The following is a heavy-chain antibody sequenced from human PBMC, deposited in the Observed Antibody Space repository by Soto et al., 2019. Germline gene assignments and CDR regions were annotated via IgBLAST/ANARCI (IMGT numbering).Heavy chain of an antibody. J-gene: IGHJ6*02. CDR1: GFTFIRYS. Sequence: GGSLRLSCAASGFTFIRYSMNWVRQAPWKGLEWVSSISSSSSYIYYADSVKGRFTISRDNAKNSLYLQMNSLRAEDTAVYYCARVAVYYDSSGYSIPMYYYYGMDVWGQGTTVTVSS. CDR2: ISSSSSYI. V-gene: IGHV3-21*01. D-gene: IGHD3-22*01. CDR3: ARVAVYYDSSGYSIPMYYYYGMDV.